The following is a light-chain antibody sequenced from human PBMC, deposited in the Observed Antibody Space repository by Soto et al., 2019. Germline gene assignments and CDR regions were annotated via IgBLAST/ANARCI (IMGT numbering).Light chain of an antibody. CDR3: QRYRGAPRT. V-gene: IGKV1-27*01. CDR1: QDISNF. Sequence: DFQMTQSPSSLSASVGDRVTISCRAGQDISNFLAWYQPRPGKVPKLLIYAASTLQSGVPSRFSGSGSGTDFTLTISSLQPEDAATYFCQRYRGAPRTFGQGTKVEIK. CDR2: AAS. J-gene: IGKJ1*01.